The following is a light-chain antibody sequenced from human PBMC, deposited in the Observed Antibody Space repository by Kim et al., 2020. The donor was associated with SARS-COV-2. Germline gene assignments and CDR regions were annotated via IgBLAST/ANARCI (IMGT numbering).Light chain of an antibody. V-gene: IGLV3-19*01. CDR1: SLRSYY. Sequence: SSELTQDPAVSVALGQTVRITCQGDSLRSYYASWYQQKPGQAPVLVIYGKNNRPSGIPDRFSGSSSGNTASLTITGAQAEDEADYNVNSRATSVNLNFFG. CDR2: GKN. J-gene: IGLJ1*01. CDR3: NSRATSVNLNF.